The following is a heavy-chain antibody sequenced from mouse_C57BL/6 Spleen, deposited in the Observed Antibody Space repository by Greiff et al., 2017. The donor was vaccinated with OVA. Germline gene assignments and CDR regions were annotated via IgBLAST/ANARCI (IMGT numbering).Heavy chain of an antibody. J-gene: IGHJ3*01. Sequence: QVQLQQSGAELVRPGASVPLSCKASGYTFTDYEMHWVKQTPVHGLEWIGAIDPETGGTAYNQKFKGKAILTADKSSSTAYMELRSLTSEDSAVYYCTRDSSGYGAYWGQGTLVTVSA. CDR2: IDPETGGT. D-gene: IGHD3-2*02. V-gene: IGHV1-15*01. CDR1: GYTFTDYE. CDR3: TRDSSGYGAY.